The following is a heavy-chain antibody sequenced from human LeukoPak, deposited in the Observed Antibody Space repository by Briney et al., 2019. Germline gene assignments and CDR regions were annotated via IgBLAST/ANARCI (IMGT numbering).Heavy chain of an antibody. V-gene: IGHV3-23*01. Sequence: PGGSLRLSCAASGFTFSSYAMSWVRQAPGKGLEWVSAISGSGGSTYYADSVKGRFTISRDNSKNTLYLQMNSLRAEDTAVYYCANGPMGSGSYLYYYYGMDVWGQGTTVTVSS. CDR3: ANGPMGSGSYLYYYYGMDV. CDR2: ISGSGGST. D-gene: IGHD3-10*01. J-gene: IGHJ6*02. CDR1: GFTFSSYA.